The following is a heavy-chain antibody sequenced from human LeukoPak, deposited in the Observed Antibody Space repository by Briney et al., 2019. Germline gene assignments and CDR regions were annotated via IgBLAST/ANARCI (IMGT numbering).Heavy chain of an antibody. V-gene: IGHV4-4*07. CDR2: GFTSAIISGNT. CDR3: ARDRYYYDSSSYFSAFDT. Sequence: SETLSLTCTVSGGSISSYYWSWIRQPPGKGLEWIGRGFTSAIISGNTNYNPSLKSRVTMSVDSSKNQFSLKLRSVTAADTAVYYCARDRYYYDSSSYFSAFDTWGQGTMVTVSS. D-gene: IGHD3-22*01. CDR1: GGSISSYY. J-gene: IGHJ3*02.